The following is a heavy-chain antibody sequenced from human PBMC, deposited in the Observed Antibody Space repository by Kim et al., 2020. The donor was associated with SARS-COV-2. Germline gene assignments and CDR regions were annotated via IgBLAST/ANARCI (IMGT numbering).Heavy chain of an antibody. Sequence: SETLSLTCTVSGGSISSSSYYWGWIRQPPGKGLEWIGSIYYSGSTYYNPSLKSRVTISVDTSKNQFSLKLSSVTAADTAVYYCARSPRMYGDYYFDYWGQGTLVTVSS. CDR3: ARSPRMYGDYYFDY. D-gene: IGHD4-17*01. J-gene: IGHJ4*02. CDR2: IYYSGST. CDR1: GGSISSSSYY. V-gene: IGHV4-39*01.